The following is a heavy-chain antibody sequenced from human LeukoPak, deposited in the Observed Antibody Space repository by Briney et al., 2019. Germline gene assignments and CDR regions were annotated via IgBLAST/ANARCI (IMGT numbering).Heavy chain of an antibody. CDR3: ARHTYYDSSGYYP. CDR1: GGTFSSYA. V-gene: IGHV1-69*04. Sequence: SVKVSCKASGGTFSSYAISRVRQAPGQGLEWMGRIIPILGIANYAQKFQGRVTITADKSTSTAYMELSSLRSEDTAVYYCARHTYYDSSGYYPWGQGTLVTVSS. J-gene: IGHJ5*02. CDR2: IIPILGIA. D-gene: IGHD3-22*01.